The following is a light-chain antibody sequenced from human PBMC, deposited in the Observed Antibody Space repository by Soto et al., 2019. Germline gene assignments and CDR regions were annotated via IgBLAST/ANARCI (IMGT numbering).Light chain of an antibody. CDR3: QHYQSGHPIT. CDR1: QGVGTR. Sequence: EILLTQSPDTLSLSPVERATLSCMAAQGVGTRLAWYQHKTGQAPRLLISGASSRATGIPDRFTGSGSETSFTLTISRLEPEDFALYYCQHYQSGHPITFGQGTRLEIK. V-gene: IGKV3-20*01. J-gene: IGKJ5*01. CDR2: GAS.